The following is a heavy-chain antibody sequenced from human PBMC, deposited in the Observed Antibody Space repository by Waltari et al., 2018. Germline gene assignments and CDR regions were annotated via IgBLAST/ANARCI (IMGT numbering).Heavy chain of an antibody. CDR1: GYSISSGYY. J-gene: IGHJ4*02. Sequence: QVQLQESGPGLVKPSETLSLTCAVSGYSISSGYYWGWIGQPPGKGLEWIGSIYHSGSTYYNPSLKSRVTISVDTSKNQFSLKLSSVTAADTAVYYCARGYFDWLLPFDYWGQGTLVTVSS. V-gene: IGHV4-38-2*01. CDR2: IYHSGST. D-gene: IGHD3-9*01. CDR3: ARGYFDWLLPFDY.